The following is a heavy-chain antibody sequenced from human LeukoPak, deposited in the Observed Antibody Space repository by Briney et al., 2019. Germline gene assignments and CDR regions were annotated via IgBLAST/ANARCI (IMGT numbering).Heavy chain of an antibody. CDR1: GFTFSSYA. J-gene: IGHJ4*02. D-gene: IGHD3-22*01. CDR2: ISSDGSNE. Sequence: GGSLRLSCAASGFTFSSYAMSWVRQAPGKGLEWVAVISSDGSNEYYADSVKGRFTISRDISRNTLYLQMSSLRAEDTAVYYCAKLLYYYDSSQPYWGQGTLVTVSS. V-gene: IGHV3-30*18. CDR3: AKLLYYYDSSQPY.